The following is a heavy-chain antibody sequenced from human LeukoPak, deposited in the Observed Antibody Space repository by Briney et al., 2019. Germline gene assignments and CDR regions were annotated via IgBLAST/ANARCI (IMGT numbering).Heavy chain of an antibody. V-gene: IGHV1-2*02. CDR3: AREGSFVVVPAAPDGDYYYYGMDV. CDR2: INPNSGGT. J-gene: IGHJ6*02. D-gene: IGHD2-2*01. Sequence: ASVKVSCKASGYTFTGYYMHWVRQAPGQGLEWMGWINPNSGGTNYAQKFQGRVTMTRDTSISTAYMELSRLRSDDTAVFYCAREGSFVVVPAAPDGDYYYYGMDVWGQGTTVTVSS. CDR1: GYTFTGYY.